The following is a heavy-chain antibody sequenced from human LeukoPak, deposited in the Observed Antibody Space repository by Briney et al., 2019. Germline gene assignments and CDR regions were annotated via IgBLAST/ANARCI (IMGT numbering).Heavy chain of an antibody. CDR1: GFSLSDYY. D-gene: IGHD3-22*01. CDR3: ARSIGSYYTMDV. Sequence: PGGSLRLSCVACGFSLSDYYMNWIRQAPGRGLEWVSYISGSGSDLYYADSVKGRFTISRDNAKNSLYLQMNSLRAEDTAVYYCARSIGSYYTMDVWGQGTTVTVSS. V-gene: IGHV3-11*01. J-gene: IGHJ6*02. CDR2: ISGSGSDL.